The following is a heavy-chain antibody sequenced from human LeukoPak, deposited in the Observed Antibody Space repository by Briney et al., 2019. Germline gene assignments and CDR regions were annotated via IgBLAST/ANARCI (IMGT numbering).Heavy chain of an antibody. V-gene: IGHV3-23*01. CDR1: GFGFNDYA. CDR3: ARDDLPTVTTRYFDY. Sequence: GGSLRLSCGASGFGFNDYAMYWIRQAPGKGLEWVSGLSGNSASTYYADSVKGRFTISRDNSKNTLYLQMNSLRAEDTAVYYCARDDLPTVTTRYFDYWGQGTLVTVSS. J-gene: IGHJ4*02. CDR2: LSGNSAST. D-gene: IGHD4-17*01.